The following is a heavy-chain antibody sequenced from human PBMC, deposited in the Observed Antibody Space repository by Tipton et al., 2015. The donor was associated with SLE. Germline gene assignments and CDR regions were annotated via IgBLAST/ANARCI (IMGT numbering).Heavy chain of an antibody. Sequence: TLSLTCTVSGGSISSSSYYWSWIRQPPGKGLEWIGYIYYSGSTNYNPSLKSRVTISVDTSKNQFSLKLSSVTAADTAVYYCARGKAGDSYYYYYMDVWGKGTTVTVSS. D-gene: IGHD7-27*01. V-gene: IGHV4-61*01. CDR1: GGSISSSSYY. J-gene: IGHJ6*03. CDR2: IYYSGST. CDR3: ARGKAGDSYYYYYMDV.